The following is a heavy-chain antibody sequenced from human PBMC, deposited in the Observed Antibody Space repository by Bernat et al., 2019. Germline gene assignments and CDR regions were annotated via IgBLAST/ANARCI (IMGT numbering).Heavy chain of an antibody. V-gene: IGHV3-74*01. Sequence: EVQLVESGGGLVQPGGSLRLSCAASGFTFSSYWMHWVRQAPGKGLVWVSRINSDGSSTSYADSVKGRFTVSRDNAKNTLYLQMNSLRAEDTAVYYCAREDTVTPHLYYFDYWGQGTLVTVSS. D-gene: IGHD4-11*01. CDR3: AREDTVTPHLYYFDY. CDR1: GFTFSSYW. CDR2: INSDGSST. J-gene: IGHJ4*02.